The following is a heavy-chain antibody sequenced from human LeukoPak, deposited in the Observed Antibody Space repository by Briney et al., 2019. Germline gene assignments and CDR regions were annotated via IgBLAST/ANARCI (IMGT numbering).Heavy chain of an antibody. V-gene: IGHV1-69*04. CDR3: ARDLIGHQLWSQNDY. CDR1: GGTFSRYA. J-gene: IGHJ4*02. Sequence: ASVKVSCKASGGTFSRYAISWVRQAPGQGLEWMGRIIPILGIANYAQKFQGRVTITADKSTSTAYMELSSLRSEDTAVYYCARDLIGHQLWSQNDYWGQGTLVTVSS. CDR2: IIPILGIA. D-gene: IGHD5-18*01.